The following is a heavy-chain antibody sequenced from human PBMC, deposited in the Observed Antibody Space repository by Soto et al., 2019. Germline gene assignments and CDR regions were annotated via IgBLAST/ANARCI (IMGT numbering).Heavy chain of an antibody. J-gene: IGHJ4*02. CDR1: GFTFSSYG. CDR3: ARDRSYGSGSYSFDY. V-gene: IGHV3-33*01. Sequence: QVQLVESGGGVVQPGRSLRLSCAASGFTFSSYGMHWVRQAPGKGLEWVAVIWYDGSNKYYADSVKGRFTISRDNSKNTLYLQMNSLRAEDTAVYYCARDRSYGSGSYSFDYWGQGTLVTVSS. D-gene: IGHD3-10*01. CDR2: IWYDGSNK.